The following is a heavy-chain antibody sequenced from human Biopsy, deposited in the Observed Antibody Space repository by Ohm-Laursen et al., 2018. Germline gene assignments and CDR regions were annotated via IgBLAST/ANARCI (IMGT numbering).Heavy chain of an antibody. V-gene: IGHV3-9*01. CDR1: GFTFDDFA. D-gene: IGHD3-10*01. J-gene: IGHJ6*02. CDR2: ITWNSGHI. CDR3: VKDIRRYFYGMDV. Sequence: SLRLSCTAFGFTFDDFAMHWVRQAPGKGLEWVSGITWNSGHIAYADSVKGRFTISRDNAKNVLWLQMNSLRVDDTAMYYCVKDIRRYFYGMDVWGQGTTVTVS.